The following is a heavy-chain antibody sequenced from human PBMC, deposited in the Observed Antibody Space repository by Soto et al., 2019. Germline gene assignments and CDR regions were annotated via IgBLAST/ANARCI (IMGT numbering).Heavy chain of an antibody. D-gene: IGHD6-13*01. CDR3: AKDITFIAATFDY. Sequence: EVQLLESGGGLVQPGGSLRLSCAASRFTFSSYAMSWVRQAPGKWLEWVSAISGSGGSTYYADSVKGRFTISRDKSKNTLYLQMNSLRAEDTAVYYCAKDITFIAATFDYWGQGTLVTVSS. CDR1: RFTFSSYA. CDR2: ISGSGGST. J-gene: IGHJ4*02. V-gene: IGHV3-23*01.